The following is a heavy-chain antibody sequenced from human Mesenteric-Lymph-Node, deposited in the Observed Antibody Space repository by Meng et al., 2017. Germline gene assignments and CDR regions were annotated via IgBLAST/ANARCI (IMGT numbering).Heavy chain of an antibody. D-gene: IGHD3-10*01. Sequence: GESLKISCEASGITFSTSSMHWVRQAPGRGLEYVSAISSDSERLDYTNSVKGRFTISRDNSKNTLYLQMDNVRVEDMAVYYCATWTVGSYNDYWGQGTLVTVSS. CDR1: GITFSTSS. V-gene: IGHV3-64*01. CDR2: ISSDSERL. CDR3: ATWTVGSYNDY. J-gene: IGHJ4*02.